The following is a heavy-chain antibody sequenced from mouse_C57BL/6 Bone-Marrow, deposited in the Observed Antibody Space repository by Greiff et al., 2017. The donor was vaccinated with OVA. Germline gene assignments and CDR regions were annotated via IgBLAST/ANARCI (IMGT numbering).Heavy chain of an antibody. V-gene: IGHV10-1*01. Sequence: EVQLMESGGGLVQPKGSLKLSCAASGFSFNTYAMNWVRQAPGKGLEWVARIRSKSNNYATYYADSVKDRFTISRYNSESMQYRQMNNVKAEDKARYDGLRRGGSYYWFAYWGKGTLVTVSA. CDR3: LRRGGSYYWFAY. CDR2: IRSKSNNYAT. D-gene: IGHD1-1*01. J-gene: IGHJ3*01. CDR1: GFSFNTYA.